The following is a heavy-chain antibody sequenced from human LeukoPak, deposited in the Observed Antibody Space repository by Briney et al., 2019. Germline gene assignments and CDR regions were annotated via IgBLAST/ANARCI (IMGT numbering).Heavy chain of an antibody. D-gene: IGHD3-10*01. V-gene: IGHV3-33*01. Sequence: GRSLRLSCAASGFTFSRFGMHWVRQAPGKGLEWVAVIWFDGSNKSYGDSVKGRFTISRDNSKNTLDLQMNSLRLEDTAVYYCVRDRGLGRNGYDYWGQGTLVTVSS. CDR2: IWFDGSNK. CDR1: GFTFSRFG. J-gene: IGHJ4*02. CDR3: VRDRGLGRNGYDY.